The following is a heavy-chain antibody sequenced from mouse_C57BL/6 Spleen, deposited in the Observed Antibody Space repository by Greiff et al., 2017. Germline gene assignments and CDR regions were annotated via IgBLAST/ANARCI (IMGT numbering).Heavy chain of an antibody. D-gene: IGHD2-5*01. J-gene: IGHJ2*01. Sequence: VQLQQSGAELVKPGASVKLSCKASGYTFTEYTIHWVKQRSGQGLEWIGWFYPGSGSIKYNEKFKDKATLTADKSSSTVYMELSRLTSEDSAVYFCARHEDRGYSNYVGYFDYWGQGTTLTVSS. CDR2: FYPGSGSI. CDR3: ARHEDRGYSNYVGYFDY. V-gene: IGHV1-62-2*01. CDR1: GYTFTEYT.